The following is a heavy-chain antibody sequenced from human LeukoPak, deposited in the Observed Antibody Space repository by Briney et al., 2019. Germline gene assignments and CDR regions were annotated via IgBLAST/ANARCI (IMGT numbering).Heavy chain of an antibody. CDR1: GGSFSGYY. D-gene: IGHD5-18*01. CDR3: ARYKETYSYGYYYYMDV. Sequence: PSETLSLTCAVFGGSFSGYYWSWIRQPPGKGLEWIGDINHSGSTNYNPSLKSRVTISVDTSKNQFSLKLSSVTAADTAVYYCARYKETYSYGYYYYMDVWGKGTTVTVSS. J-gene: IGHJ6*03. CDR2: INHSGST. V-gene: IGHV4-34*01.